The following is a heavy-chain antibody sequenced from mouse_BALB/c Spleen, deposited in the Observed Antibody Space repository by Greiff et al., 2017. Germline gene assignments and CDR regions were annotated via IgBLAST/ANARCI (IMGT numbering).Heavy chain of an antibody. J-gene: IGHJ4*01. D-gene: IGHD3-3*01. CDR1: GYTFTSYW. V-gene: IGHV1-69*02. Sequence: QVQLQQPGAELVKPGAPVKLSCKASGYTFTSYWMNWVKQRPGRGLEWIGRIDPSDSETHYNQKFKDKATLTVDKSSSTAYIQLSSLTSEDSAVYYCARGQGYAMDYWGQGTSVTVSS. CDR2: IDPSDSET. CDR3: ARGQGYAMDY.